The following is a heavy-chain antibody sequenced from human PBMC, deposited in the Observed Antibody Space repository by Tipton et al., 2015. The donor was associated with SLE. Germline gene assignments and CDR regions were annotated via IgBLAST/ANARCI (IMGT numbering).Heavy chain of an antibody. Sequence: SLRLSCAASGFTFSSYAMHWVRQAPGKGLEWVAVISYDGSNKYYADSVKGRFTISRDNSKNTLYLQMNSLRAEDTAVYYCARGATGAWFDPWGQGTLVTVSS. CDR1: GFTFSSYA. CDR2: ISYDGSNK. D-gene: IGHD5-12*01. CDR3: ARGATGAWFDP. J-gene: IGHJ5*02. V-gene: IGHV3-30-3*01.